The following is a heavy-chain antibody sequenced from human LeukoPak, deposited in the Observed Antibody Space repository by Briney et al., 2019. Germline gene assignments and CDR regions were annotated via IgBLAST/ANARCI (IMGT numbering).Heavy chain of an antibody. D-gene: IGHD5-24*01. V-gene: IGHV4-59*01. CDR3: ARDFGREIGDVFDI. CDR2: IYNSGST. CDR1: GGSISSYY. J-gene: IGHJ3*02. Sequence: SETLTLTCTVSGGSISSYYWSWIRQPPGKGLEWIGHIYNSGSTNYNPSLKSRVTISVDASKNQFSLKLSSVTAADTAVYYCARDFGREIGDVFDIWGQGTMVTVSS.